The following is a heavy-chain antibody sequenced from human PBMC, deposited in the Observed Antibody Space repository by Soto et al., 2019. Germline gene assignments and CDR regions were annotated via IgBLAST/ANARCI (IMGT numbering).Heavy chain of an antibody. CDR3: AIVYSGSDSAS. J-gene: IGHJ4*02. Sequence: QVQLQESGPGLVKPSGTLSLTCAVSGGSISSNNWWSWVRQPPGKGLEWIGEIFHSGSTHYSPSLNGLVIISVVKFKQLFSLNLTSVTASVTAVFYCAIVYSGSDSASWGQVSLVTVSS. CDR2: IFHSGST. CDR1: GGSISSNNW. V-gene: IGHV4-4*02. D-gene: IGHD1-26*01.